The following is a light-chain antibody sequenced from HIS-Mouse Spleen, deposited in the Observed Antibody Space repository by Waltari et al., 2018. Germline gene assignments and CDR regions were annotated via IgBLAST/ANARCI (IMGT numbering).Light chain of an antibody. V-gene: IGKV1-12*02. CDR1: QGISSW. Sequence: DIQMTQSPSSVPASVGDRVTITCRASQGISSWLDWYQQKPGKAPKLLIYAASSLQSGVPSRFSGSGSGTDFTLTISSLQPEDFATYYCQQANSFPFTFGGGTKVEIK. J-gene: IGKJ4*01. CDR2: AAS. CDR3: QQANSFPFT.